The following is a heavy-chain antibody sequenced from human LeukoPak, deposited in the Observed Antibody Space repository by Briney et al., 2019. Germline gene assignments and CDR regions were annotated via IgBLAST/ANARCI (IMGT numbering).Heavy chain of an antibody. CDR1: GFTFSRYA. J-gene: IGHJ4*02. V-gene: IGHV3-23*01. Sequence: PGRSLRLSCAGSGFTFSRYAMHWVRQAPGKGLEWVSAISGSGGSTYYANSVKGRFTISRDNSKNTLYLQMNSLRAEDTAVYYCAKDTGYYDSSGYYHHYWGQGTLVTVSS. CDR3: AKDTGYYDSSGYYHHY. CDR2: ISGSGGST. D-gene: IGHD3-22*01.